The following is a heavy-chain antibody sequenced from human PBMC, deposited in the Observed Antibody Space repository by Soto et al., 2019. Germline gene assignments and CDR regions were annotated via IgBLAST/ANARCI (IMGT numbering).Heavy chain of an antibody. CDR1: GGTFSSYA. CDR3: ARDQDGYYDSSGYHDAFDI. J-gene: IGHJ3*02. Sequence: SVKVSCKASGGTFSSYAISWVRQAPGQGLEWMGGIIPIFGTANYAQKFQGRVTITADESTSTAYMELSSLRSEDTAVYYCARDQDGYYDSSGYHDAFDIWGQGTMVTVSS. V-gene: IGHV1-69*13. CDR2: IIPIFGTA. D-gene: IGHD3-22*01.